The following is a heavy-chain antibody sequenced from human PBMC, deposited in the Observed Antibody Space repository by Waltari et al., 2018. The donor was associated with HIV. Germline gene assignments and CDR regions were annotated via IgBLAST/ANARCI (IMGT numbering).Heavy chain of an antibody. D-gene: IGHD1-26*01. CDR3: ARVYGYSGSYPGAPDDY. J-gene: IGHJ4*02. CDR1: GYSISSGYY. Sequence: QVQLQESGPGLVKPSETLSLTCAVSGYSISSGYYWGWIRQPPGKGLEWIGSIYHSGSTYYNPSLKSRVTISLDTSKNQFSLKLSSVTAADTAVYYCARVYGYSGSYPGAPDDYWGQGTLVTVSS. CDR2: IYHSGST. V-gene: IGHV4-38-2*01.